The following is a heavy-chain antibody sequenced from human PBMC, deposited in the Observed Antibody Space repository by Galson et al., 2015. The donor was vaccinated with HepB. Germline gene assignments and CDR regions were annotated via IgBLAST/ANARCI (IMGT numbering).Heavy chain of an antibody. D-gene: IGHD6-19*01. CDR1: GFTFSSYS. V-gene: IGHV3-48*04. Sequence: SLRLSCAASGFTFSSYSMNWVRQAPGKGLEWVSFISSSSTTIYYADSVKGRFTISRDDAKNSLYLQMNSLRAEDTAVYYCARREQWPAGRYGMDVWGQGTTVTVSS. CDR3: ARREQWPAGRYGMDV. CDR2: ISSSSTTI. J-gene: IGHJ6*02.